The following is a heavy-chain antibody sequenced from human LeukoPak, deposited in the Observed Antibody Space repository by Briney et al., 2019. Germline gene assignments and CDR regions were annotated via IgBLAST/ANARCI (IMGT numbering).Heavy chain of an antibody. CDR3: ARVYQSAEYYFDY. J-gene: IGHJ4*02. CDR1: GGSIDSYY. Sequence: SETLSLTCTVSGGSIDSYYWSWIRQPPGKRLEWIGYIYYTGSTEYHPSLKSRVTISLDTSKNQFSLKLTSVTAADTAVYYCARVYQSAEYYFDYWGQGNLVSVSS. V-gene: IGHV4-59*01. CDR2: IYYTGST. D-gene: IGHD2-2*01.